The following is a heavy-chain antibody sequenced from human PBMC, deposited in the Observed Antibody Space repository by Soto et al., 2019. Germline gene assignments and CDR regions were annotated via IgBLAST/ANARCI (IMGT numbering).Heavy chain of an antibody. CDR3: AKDGPREMATIPLDY. Sequence: GGSLRLSCAASGFTFSGYAMSWVRQAPGKGLEWVSAISGSGGSTYYADSVKGRFTISRDNSKNTLYLQMNSLRAEDTAVYYCAKDGPREMATIPLDYWGQGTLVTVSS. CDR2: ISGSGGST. D-gene: IGHD5-12*01. V-gene: IGHV3-23*01. CDR1: GFTFSGYA. J-gene: IGHJ4*02.